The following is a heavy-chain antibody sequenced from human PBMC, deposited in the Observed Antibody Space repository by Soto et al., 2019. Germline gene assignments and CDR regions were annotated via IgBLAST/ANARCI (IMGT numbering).Heavy chain of an antibody. J-gene: IGHJ5*02. CDR3: ARDRQIGTVMLKKWFDP. V-gene: IGHV1-69*06. CDR1: GGTLTTFG. Sequence: QVQLIQSGAEVKKPGSSVKVSCKASGGTLTTFGISWVRQAPGQGLEWMGGIIPKFGSVNYAQKFQGRVTVTADTSTNTAYMELSRLRSEDTAVYYCARDRQIGTVMLKKWFDPWGQGTLVTVSS. CDR2: IIPKFGSV. D-gene: IGHD3-16*01.